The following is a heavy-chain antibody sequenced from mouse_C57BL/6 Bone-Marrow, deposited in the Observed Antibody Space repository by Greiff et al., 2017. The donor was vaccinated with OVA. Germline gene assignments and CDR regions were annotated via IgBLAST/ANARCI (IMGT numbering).Heavy chain of an antibody. V-gene: IGHV1-15*01. D-gene: IGHD2-1*01. CDR2: IDPETGGT. Sequence: QVQLKQSGAELVRPGASVTLSCKASGYTFTDYEMHWVKQTPVHGLEWIGAIDPETGGTAYNQKFKGKAILTADKSSSTAYMELRSLTSEDSAVYYCTRGRVYYGNAMDYWGQGTSVTVSS. J-gene: IGHJ4*01. CDR1: GYTFTDYE. CDR3: TRGRVYYGNAMDY.